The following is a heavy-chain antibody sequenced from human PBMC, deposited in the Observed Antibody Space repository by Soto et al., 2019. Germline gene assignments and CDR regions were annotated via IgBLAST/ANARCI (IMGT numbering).Heavy chain of an antibody. V-gene: IGHV4-31*03. CDR2: IYYSGST. CDR1: GGSISSGGYY. CDR3: ARTFGGVIARDRYFYY. D-gene: IGHD3-16*02. J-gene: IGHJ4*02. Sequence: SETLSVTCTVSGGSISSGGYYWSWIRQHPGKGLEWIGYIYYSGSTYYNPSLKGRVTISVDTSKNQFSLKLSSVTAADTAVYYCARTFGGVIARDRYFYYCGQGTLVTGSA.